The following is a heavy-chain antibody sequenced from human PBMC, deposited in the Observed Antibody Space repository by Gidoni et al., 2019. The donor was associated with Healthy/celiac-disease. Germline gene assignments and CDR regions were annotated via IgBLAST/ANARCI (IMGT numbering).Heavy chain of an antibody. CDR2: ISAYNGNT. CDR1: GYTFTSYG. CDR3: ARDKHYDILTGYLVHYYYGMDV. V-gene: IGHV1-18*01. J-gene: IGHJ6*02. Sequence: QVQLVQSGAEVKKPGASVKVSCKASGYTFTSYGISWVRQAPGQGLEWMGWISAYNGNTNYAQKLQGRVTMTTDTSTSTAYMELRSLRSDDTAVYYCARDKHYDILTGYLVHYYYGMDVWGQGTTVTVSS. D-gene: IGHD3-9*01.